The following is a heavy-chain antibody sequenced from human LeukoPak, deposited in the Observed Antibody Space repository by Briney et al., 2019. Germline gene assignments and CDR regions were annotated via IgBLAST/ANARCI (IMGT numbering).Heavy chain of an antibody. D-gene: IGHD3-22*01. CDR1: GGSISSSSYY. Sequence: SETLSLTCTVSGGSISSSSYYWGWIRQPPGKGLEWIGSIYYSGSTYYNPSLKSRVTISVDTSKNQFSLKLSSVTAADTAVYYCARDFHYYDSSGFHAFDIWGQGTMVTVSS. CDR3: ARDFHYYDSSGFHAFDI. V-gene: IGHV4-39*07. CDR2: IYYSGST. J-gene: IGHJ3*02.